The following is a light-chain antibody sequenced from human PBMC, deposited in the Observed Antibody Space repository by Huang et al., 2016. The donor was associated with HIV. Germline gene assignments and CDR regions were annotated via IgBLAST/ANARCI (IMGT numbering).Light chain of an antibody. CDR2: AAS. V-gene: IGKV1-39*01. J-gene: IGKJ3*01. Sequence: DIQMTQSPSSLSASVGDRVTITCRASQSISTYLNWYQQKPGKAPKLLIYAASTLQSGGPSRCSSSGSGTDFTLTISSLQPEDVATYYCQQTYSTLTVGPGTKVDIK. CDR1: QSISTY. CDR3: QQTYSTLT.